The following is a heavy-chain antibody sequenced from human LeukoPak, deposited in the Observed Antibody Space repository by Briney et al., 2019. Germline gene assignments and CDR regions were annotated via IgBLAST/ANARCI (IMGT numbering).Heavy chain of an antibody. CDR3: APIWGATSWYNWFAP. Sequence: GGSLRLSCAASGFTFSSYAMSWVRQAPGKGLEWVSAISGSGGSTYYADSVKGRFTISRDNSKNTLYLQMNSLRAEDTAVYYCAPIWGATSWYNWFAPGGQGTLVTVSS. CDR1: GFTFSSYA. CDR2: ISGSGGST. J-gene: IGHJ5*02. D-gene: IGHD1-26*01. V-gene: IGHV3-23*01.